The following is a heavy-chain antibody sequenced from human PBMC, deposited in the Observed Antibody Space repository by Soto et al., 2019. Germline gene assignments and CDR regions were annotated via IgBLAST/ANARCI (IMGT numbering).Heavy chain of an antibody. Sequence: GASVKVSCKASGYTFTNFGISWVRQAPGQGLEWMGWISAYNGNTNYAQNFQGRVTMTTDTSTSTAYMELRSLRSDDTAVYYCARARNYVWGSYRPWGQGTLVTVSS. D-gene: IGHD3-16*02. J-gene: IGHJ5*02. CDR1: GYTFTNFG. CDR2: ISAYNGNT. V-gene: IGHV1-18*01. CDR3: ARARNYVWGSYRP.